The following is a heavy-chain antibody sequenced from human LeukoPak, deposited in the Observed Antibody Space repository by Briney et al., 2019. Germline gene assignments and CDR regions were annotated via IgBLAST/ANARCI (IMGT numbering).Heavy chain of an antibody. D-gene: IGHD6-13*01. CDR1: GYSFTNYN. CDR2: IKPSGDNT. V-gene: IGHV1-46*01. J-gene: IGHJ6*03. Sequence: LGASVKVSCKTSGYSFTNYNLHWVRQAPGQRLEWMGIIKPSGDNTNNAQKFQGRVTMTTDTSTSTAYMELRSLRSDDTAVYYCAGGAAAAGTNYYYMDVWGKGTTVTISS. CDR3: AGGAAAAGTNYYYMDV.